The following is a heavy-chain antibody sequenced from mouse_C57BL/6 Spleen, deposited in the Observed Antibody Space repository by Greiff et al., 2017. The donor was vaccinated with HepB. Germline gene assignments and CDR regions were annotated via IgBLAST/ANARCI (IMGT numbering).Heavy chain of an antibody. Sequence: VQLQQSGPELVKPGASVKISCKASGYAFSSSWMNWVKPRPGKGLEWIGRIYPGDGDTNYNGKFKGKATLTADKSSSTAYMQLSSLTSEDSAVYCCARDYYGSRWYFDVWGTGTTVTVSS. D-gene: IGHD1-1*01. V-gene: IGHV1-82*01. CDR2: IYPGDGDT. J-gene: IGHJ1*03. CDR3: ARDYYGSRWYFDV. CDR1: GYAFSSSW.